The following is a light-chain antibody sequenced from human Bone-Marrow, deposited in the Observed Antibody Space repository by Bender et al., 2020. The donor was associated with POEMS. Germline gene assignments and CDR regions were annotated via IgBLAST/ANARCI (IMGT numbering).Light chain of an antibody. Sequence: QSALTHPASVSGSPGQRVTISCTGSSSNTGSGYDINWYQHLPGTAPKLLIYGYNNRPSGVPDRFSGSKSGNTASLTIFGLQPEDEAVYYCSSYSTVTTALFGGGTKLTVL. V-gene: IGLV1-40*01. CDR3: SSYSTVTTAL. J-gene: IGLJ2*01. CDR2: GYN. CDR1: SSNTGSGYD.